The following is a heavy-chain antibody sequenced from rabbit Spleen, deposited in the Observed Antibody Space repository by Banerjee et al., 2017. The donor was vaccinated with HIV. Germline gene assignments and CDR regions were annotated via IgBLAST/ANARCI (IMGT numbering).Heavy chain of an antibody. V-gene: IGHV1S45*01. CDR1: GFSFSSSYW. J-gene: IGHJ6*01. CDR2: IDAGASGFT. Sequence: QEQLEESGGDLVKPEGSLTLTCTASGFSFSSSYWICWVRQAPGKGLEWIACIDAGASGFTYHASWAKGRFTISKTSSTTVTLKMTSLTAADTATYFCAKDIHDVDLWGQGTLVTVS. CDR3: AKDIHDVDL.